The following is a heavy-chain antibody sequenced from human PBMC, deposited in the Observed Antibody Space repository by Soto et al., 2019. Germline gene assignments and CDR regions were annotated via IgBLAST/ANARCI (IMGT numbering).Heavy chain of an antibody. CDR3: ARVNPGRAYYFDY. J-gene: IGHJ4*02. Sequence: QVQLVQSGAEVKKPGSSVKVSCKASGGTFSSYAISWVRQAPGQGLEWMGGIIPIFGTANYAQKFQGRVTITRAESTSTAYMELRRLKSEDTAVYYCARVNPGRAYYFDYWGQGTLVTVSS. CDR1: GGTFSSYA. CDR2: IIPIFGTA. V-gene: IGHV1-69*01.